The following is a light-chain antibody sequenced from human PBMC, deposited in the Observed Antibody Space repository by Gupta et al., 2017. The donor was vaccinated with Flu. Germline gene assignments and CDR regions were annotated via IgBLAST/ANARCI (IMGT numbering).Light chain of an antibody. Sequence: SYVLTQPPSVSVAPGQTARITCGGNNIGSKAVHWYQREPGQAPVLIVHDDSARPSGIPERFSGSNSGTTATLTITRVEAGDEADYYCQVWDSSSDNVVFGGGTKLTVL. CDR2: DDS. CDR1: NIGSKA. V-gene: IGLV3-21*02. J-gene: IGLJ2*01. CDR3: QVWDSSSDNVV.